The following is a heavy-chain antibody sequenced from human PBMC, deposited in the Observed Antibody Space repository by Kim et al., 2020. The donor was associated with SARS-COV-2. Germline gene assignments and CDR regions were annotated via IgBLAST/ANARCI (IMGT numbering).Heavy chain of an antibody. V-gene: IGHV4-59*13. D-gene: IGHD3-16*01. Sequence: SETLSLTCTVSGGSISSYYWSWIRQPPGKGLEWIGYICYSGSTNYNPSLKSRGTISVNTSKNQFSLKLSSVTAADTAVYYCARVRFGGMDVWGQGTTVTVSS. CDR1: GGSISSYY. CDR2: ICYSGST. CDR3: ARVRFGGMDV. J-gene: IGHJ6*02.